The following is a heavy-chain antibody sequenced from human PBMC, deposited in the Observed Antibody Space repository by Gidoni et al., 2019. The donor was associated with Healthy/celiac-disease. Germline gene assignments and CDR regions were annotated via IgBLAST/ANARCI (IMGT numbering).Heavy chain of an antibody. CDR3: ARDRVPDDGDSSLGGWCDP. J-gene: IGHJ5*02. D-gene: IGHD4-17*01. CDR2: ISAYNGNT. CDR1: GYTFPSYG. V-gene: IGHV1-18*01. Sequence: QVQLVQSGAEVKKPGASVQVSCKASGYTFPSYGISWVRQVPGQGLEWMGWISAYNGNTNYAQKLQGRVTMTTDTATSTGYMELRSLRSDDTAVYYCARDRVPDDGDSSLGGWCDPGGQGTLVTVSS.